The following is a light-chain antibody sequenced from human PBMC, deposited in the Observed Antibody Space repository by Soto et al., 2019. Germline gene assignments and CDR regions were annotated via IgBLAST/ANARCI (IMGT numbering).Light chain of an antibody. Sequence: EIVLTQSPATLSLSPGERATLSCRASQSVSSYLAWYQQKPGQAPRLLIYDASNRATRIPARFSGSGSGTDFTLTISSLEPEDFAVYYCQQRSDWPSTFGQGTKVEV. CDR2: DAS. V-gene: IGKV3-11*01. CDR1: QSVSSY. J-gene: IGKJ1*01. CDR3: QQRSDWPST.